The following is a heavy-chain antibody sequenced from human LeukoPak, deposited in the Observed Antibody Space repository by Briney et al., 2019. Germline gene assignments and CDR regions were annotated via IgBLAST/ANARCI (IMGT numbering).Heavy chain of an antibody. CDR1: GGSISSGGYY. CDR3: ARGTLPRYFDY. CDR2: IYYSGST. Sequence: SETLSLTCTVSGGSISSGGYYWSWIRQHPGKGLEWIGYIYYSGSTYYNPSLKSRVTISVDTSKNQFSLKLSSVTAADTAVYYCARGTLPRYFDYWGQGTLSPSPQ. D-gene: IGHD1-14*01. V-gene: IGHV4-31*03. J-gene: IGHJ4*02.